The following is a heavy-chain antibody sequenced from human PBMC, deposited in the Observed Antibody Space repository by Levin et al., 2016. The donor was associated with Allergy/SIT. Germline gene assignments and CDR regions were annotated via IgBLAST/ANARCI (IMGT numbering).Heavy chain of an antibody. CDR2: IHHSGST. J-gene: IGHJ6*03. V-gene: IGHV4-4*02. CDR3: ARGTADPALQNYSPSGDYYYYYMDL. Sequence: WIRQPPGKGLEWIGEIHHSGSTNYSPSLKSRVTISVDKSKNHFSLKLSSVTAADTAIYYCARGTADPALQNYSPSGDYYYYYMDLWGKGTTVTVSS. D-gene: IGHD3-10*01.